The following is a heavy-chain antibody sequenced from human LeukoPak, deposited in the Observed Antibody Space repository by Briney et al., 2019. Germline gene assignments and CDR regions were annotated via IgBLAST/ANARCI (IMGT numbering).Heavy chain of an antibody. Sequence: GWSLRLSCAATGFTFSDYGLHWVRPAPGKGLAWVAVIWYDGSNIYYADSVKGRFTISRDNSRNTLFLQMNSLRAEDTAVYYCVGERPPDVHCYFDHWGPGTLVTVSS. CDR2: IWYDGSNI. D-gene: IGHD5-24*01. CDR1: GFTFSDYG. J-gene: IGHJ4*02. CDR3: VGERPPDVHCYFDH. V-gene: IGHV3-33*01.